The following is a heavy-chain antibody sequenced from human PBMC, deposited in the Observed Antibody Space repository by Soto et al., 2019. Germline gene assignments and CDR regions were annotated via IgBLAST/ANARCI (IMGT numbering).Heavy chain of an antibody. CDR1: GGSISSGGYY. V-gene: IGHV4-31*03. CDR2: IYYSGST. D-gene: IGHD3-22*01. J-gene: IGHJ4*02. Sequence: QVQLQESGPGLVKPSQTLSLTCTVSGGSISSGGYYWSWIRQHPGKGLEWIGYIYYSGSTYYNPSLKRRVTISVDTSKNQFALKLCSVTAADTAVYCCARVVPYYDSSGYPYFDYWGQGTLVTVSS. CDR3: ARVVPYYDSSGYPYFDY.